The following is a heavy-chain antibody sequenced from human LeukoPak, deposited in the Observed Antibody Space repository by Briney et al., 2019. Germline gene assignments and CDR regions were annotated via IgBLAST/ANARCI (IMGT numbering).Heavy chain of an antibody. CDR3: AIIVGAAYYYYYMDV. CDR1: GYTFTGYY. CDR2: INPNSGGT. D-gene: IGHD1-26*01. Sequence: ASVKVSCKASGYTFTGYYMHWVRQAPGQGLEWMGRINPNSGGTNYAQKFQGRVTMTRDTSISTAYMELSRLRSDDTAVYYCAIIVGAAYYYYYMDVWGKGTTVTVSS. V-gene: IGHV1-2*06. J-gene: IGHJ6*03.